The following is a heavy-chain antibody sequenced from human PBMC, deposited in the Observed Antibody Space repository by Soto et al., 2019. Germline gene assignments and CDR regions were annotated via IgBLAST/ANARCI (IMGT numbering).Heavy chain of an antibody. CDR2: ISGYNGNT. CDR3: AREGPAPYYYYGMDV. V-gene: IGHV1-18*01. J-gene: IGHJ6*02. Sequence: QVQLVQSRGEVKKPGASVKVSCKTSGYSFTTYGISWVRQAPGQGLEWMGWISGYNGNTNYAQKLKGRLTMTTDTSTSTAYMELRGLTSYDTAVYYCAREGPAPYYYYGMDVWGQGSTVTVSS. CDR1: GYSFTTYG.